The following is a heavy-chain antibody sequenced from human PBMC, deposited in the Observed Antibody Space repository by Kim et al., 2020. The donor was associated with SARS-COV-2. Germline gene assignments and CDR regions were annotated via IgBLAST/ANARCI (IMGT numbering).Heavy chain of an antibody. CDR3: ARSPPTISGALDI. V-gene: IGHV4-59*01. Sequence: YNPSLKSRVTISVDTSKNHLSLNLTSVTAADTAVYYCARSPPTISGALDIWGQGTMVTVSS. J-gene: IGHJ3*02. D-gene: IGHD1-1*01.